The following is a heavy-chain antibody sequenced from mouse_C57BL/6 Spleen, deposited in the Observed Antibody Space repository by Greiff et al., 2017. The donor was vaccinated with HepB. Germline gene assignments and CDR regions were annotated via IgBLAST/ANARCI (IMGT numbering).Heavy chain of an antibody. CDR2: IYPGSGNT. D-gene: IGHD2-5*01. Sequence: VQLQQSGPELVKPGASVKISCKASGYSFTSYYIHWVKQRPGQGLDWIGWIYPGSGNTKYNEKFKGKATLTADTASSPAYMQHSSLTYEDSAVYYCAEAYYSNGYAMDYWGQGTAVTVSS. CDR3: AEAYYSNGYAMDY. CDR1: GYSFTSYY. V-gene: IGHV1-66*01. J-gene: IGHJ4*01.